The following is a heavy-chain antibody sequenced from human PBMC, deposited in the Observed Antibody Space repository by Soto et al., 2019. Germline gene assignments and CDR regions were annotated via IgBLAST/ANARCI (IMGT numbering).Heavy chain of an antibody. D-gene: IGHD1-20*01. CDR1: GFKFSTYW. Sequence: EVQVVESGGGLVQPGGSLRLSCAASGFKFSTYWMGWVRQAPGKGLEWLANIKQDANEMYYVDSVKGRFTISGDSAKNSLFLIMDSLRVEGTAVYYYAAYNTSRHAAFDIWGQGTTVIVSS. CDR3: AAYNTSRHAAFDI. J-gene: IGHJ3*02. V-gene: IGHV3-7*01. CDR2: IKQDANEM.